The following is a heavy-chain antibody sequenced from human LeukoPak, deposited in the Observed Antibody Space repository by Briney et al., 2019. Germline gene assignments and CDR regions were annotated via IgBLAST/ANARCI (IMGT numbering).Heavy chain of an antibody. CDR3: ARSHNSGWYWLDY. Sequence: ASVTVSCKASGYTFTSYGISWVRQAPGQGLEWMGWISIYNHNATYAQKFQGRVTMTTDTSTSTAYMELGSLRSDDTAVYYCARSHNSGWYWLDYWGQGSLVTVSS. CDR1: GYTFTSYG. J-gene: IGHJ4*02. V-gene: IGHV1-18*01. D-gene: IGHD6-19*01. CDR2: ISIYNHNA.